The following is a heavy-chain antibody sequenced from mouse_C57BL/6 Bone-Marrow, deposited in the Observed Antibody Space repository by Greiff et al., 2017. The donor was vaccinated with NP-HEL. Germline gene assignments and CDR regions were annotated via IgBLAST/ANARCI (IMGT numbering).Heavy chain of an antibody. CDR1: GYAFTNYL. CDR3: ARSDGNYFYYYAMDY. J-gene: IGHJ4*01. D-gene: IGHD2-1*01. CDR2: INPGSGGT. Sequence: QVQLQQSGAELVRPGTSVKVSCKASGYAFTNYLIEWVKQRPGQGLEWIGVINPGSGGTNYNEKFKGKATLTADKSSSTAYMQLSSLTSEDSAVYFCARSDGNYFYYYAMDYWGQGTSVTVSS. V-gene: IGHV1-54*01.